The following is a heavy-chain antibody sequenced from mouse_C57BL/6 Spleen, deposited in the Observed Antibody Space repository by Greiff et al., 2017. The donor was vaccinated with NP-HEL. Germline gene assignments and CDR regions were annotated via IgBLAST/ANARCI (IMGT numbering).Heavy chain of an antibody. J-gene: IGHJ4*01. V-gene: IGHV1-81*01. CDR3: ARSADYTAYYAMDY. CDR2: IYPRSGNT. D-gene: IGHD2-12*01. Sequence: QVQLQQSGAELARPGASVKLSCKASGYTFTSYGISWVKQRTGQGLEWIGEIYPRSGNTYYNEKFKGKDTLTADKSSSTAYMELRSLTSEDSAVYFCARSADYTAYYAMDYWGQGTSVTVSS. CDR1: GYTFTSYG.